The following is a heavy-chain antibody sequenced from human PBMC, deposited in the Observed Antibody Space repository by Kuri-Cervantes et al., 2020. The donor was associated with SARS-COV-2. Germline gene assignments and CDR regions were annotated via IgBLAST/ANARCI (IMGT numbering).Heavy chain of an antibody. CDR3: TTPAVLRFLEWNFYY. D-gene: IGHD3-3*01. J-gene: IGHJ4*02. CDR1: GLTFSSYW. CDR2: IRSKAYGGTT. Sequence: GESLKSSCAASGLTFSSYWMSWVRQAPGKGLEWVGFIRSKAYGGTTEYAASVKGRFTISRDDSKSIAYLQMNSLKTEDTAVYYCTTPAVLRFLEWNFYYWGQGTLVTVSS. V-gene: IGHV3-49*04.